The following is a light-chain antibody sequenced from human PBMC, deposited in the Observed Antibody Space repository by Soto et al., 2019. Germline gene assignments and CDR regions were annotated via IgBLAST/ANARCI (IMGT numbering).Light chain of an antibody. CDR1: SSNVGAYNY. Sequence: QSVLTQPPSASGSPGQSVTISCTGTSSNVGAYNYVSWYQQHPGKAPKLMISEVSKRPSGVPDRFSGSKSGSTASLTVSGLQAEDEADYYCTSYTGTSYVFGTGTKV. V-gene: IGLV2-8*01. CDR2: EVS. CDR3: TSYTGTSYV. J-gene: IGLJ1*01.